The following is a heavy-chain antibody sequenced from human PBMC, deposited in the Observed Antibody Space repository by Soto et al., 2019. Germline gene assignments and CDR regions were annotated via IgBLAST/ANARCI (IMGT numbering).Heavy chain of an antibody. J-gene: IGHJ4*02. CDR1: GGSISSGDYY. D-gene: IGHD4-17*01. CDR2: IYYSGGP. CDR3: AADLRYFDF. V-gene: IGHV4-30-4*01. Sequence: QVQLQESGPGLVKPSQTLSLTCTVSGGSISSGDYYWSWIRQPPGKGLEWIGNIYYSGGPYYNPSLKSRVTISVDMSTNQFSLKLSSVTAADTAVYYRAADLRYFDFWGQGTLVTVSS.